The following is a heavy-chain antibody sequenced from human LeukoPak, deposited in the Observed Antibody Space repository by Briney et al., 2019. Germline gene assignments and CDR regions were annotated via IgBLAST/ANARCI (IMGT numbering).Heavy chain of an antibody. CDR3: AREAAAPCGFDY. V-gene: IGHV1-8*03. D-gene: IGHD6-6*01. J-gene: IGHJ4*02. Sequence: ASVKVSCKASGYTFTSYDINWVRQATGQGLEWMGWMNPNSGNTGYAQKFQGRVTITRNTSISTAYMELSSLRSEDTAVYYCAREAAAPCGFDYWGQGTLVTVSS. CDR1: GYTFTSYD. CDR2: MNPNSGNT.